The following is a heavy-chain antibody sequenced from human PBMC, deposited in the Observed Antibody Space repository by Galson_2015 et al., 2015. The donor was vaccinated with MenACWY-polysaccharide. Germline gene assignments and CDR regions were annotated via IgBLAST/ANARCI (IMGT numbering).Heavy chain of an antibody. V-gene: IGHV4-4*07. CDR2: IYTSGST. CDR3: ARAPIAVAGTSPFDY. J-gene: IGHJ4*02. CDR1: GGSISSYY. Sequence: SETLSLTCPVSGGSISSYYWNWIRQPAGKGLEWIGRIYTSGSTNYNPSLKSRVTMSVDTSKNQFSLKLSTVTAADTAVYYCARAPIAVAGTSPFDYWGQGTLVTVSS. D-gene: IGHD6-19*01.